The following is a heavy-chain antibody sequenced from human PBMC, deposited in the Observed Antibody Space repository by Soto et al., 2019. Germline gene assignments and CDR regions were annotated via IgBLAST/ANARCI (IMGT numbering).Heavy chain of an antibody. D-gene: IGHD6-13*01. CDR1: GYTFTGYY. CDR2: INPNSGGT. Sequence: AASVKVSCKASGYTFTGYYMHWVRQAPGQGLEWMGWINPNSGGTNYAQKFQGWVTMTRDTSISTAYMELSRLRSDDTAVYYCARSIAAAGTNWFDPWGQGTLVTVSS. V-gene: IGHV1-2*04. J-gene: IGHJ5*02. CDR3: ARSIAAAGTNWFDP.